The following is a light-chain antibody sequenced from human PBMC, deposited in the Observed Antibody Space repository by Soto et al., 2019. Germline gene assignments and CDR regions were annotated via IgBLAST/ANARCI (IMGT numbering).Light chain of an antibody. CDR2: TTS. J-gene: IGKJ1*01. CDR1: QSVTGTY. Sequence: EIVLTQSPGTLSLSPGERATLSCGASQSVTGTYLAWYPQKPGQAPRLLIFTTSIRATGIPDRFIGSGSGTDFTLTISRLEPEECAVYYCQHRSKSPTTFGQGTKVDIK. CDR3: QHRSKSPTT. V-gene: IGKV3-20*01.